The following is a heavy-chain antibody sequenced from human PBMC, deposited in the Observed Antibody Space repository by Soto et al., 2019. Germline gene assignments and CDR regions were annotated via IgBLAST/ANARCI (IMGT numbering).Heavy chain of an antibody. J-gene: IGHJ6*02. D-gene: IGHD3-3*01. CDR1: VFTFSSYG. V-gene: IGHV3-33*01. CDR2: IWYDGSNK. CDR3: ARGYDFWSGPQPNYYYGMDV. Sequence: PGGSLRLSCAASVFTFSSYGMHWVRQAPGKGLEWVAVIWYDGSNKYYADSVKGRFTISRDNSKNTLYLQMNSLRAEDTAVYYCARGYDFWSGPQPNYYYGMDVWGRGTTVTVSS.